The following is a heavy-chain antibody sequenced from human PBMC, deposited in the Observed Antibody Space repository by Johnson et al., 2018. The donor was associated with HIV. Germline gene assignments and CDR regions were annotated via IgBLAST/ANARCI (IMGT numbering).Heavy chain of an antibody. CDR3: AREKPGTPRDAFDI. CDR2: IGTAGDT. CDR1: GFTFSTYD. V-gene: IGHV3-13*01. J-gene: IGHJ3*02. Sequence: VQLVESGGGLIQPGGSLRLSCAASGFTFSTYDMHWVRQTTGKRLEWVSAIGTAGDTYYPGSVEGRFTISRENAKNSLYLQVNSPSDEDTAVYYCAREKPGTPRDAFDIWGQGTMVTVSS.